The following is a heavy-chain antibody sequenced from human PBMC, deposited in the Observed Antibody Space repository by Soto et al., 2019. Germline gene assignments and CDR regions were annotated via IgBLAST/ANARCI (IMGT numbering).Heavy chain of an antibody. D-gene: IGHD6-19*01. CDR2: IIPIFGTA. CDR3: ARDQGSGWYNDYYYYGMDV. J-gene: IGHJ6*02. Sequence: QVQLVQSGAEVKKPGSSVKVSCKASGGTFSSYAISWVRQAPGQGLEWMGGIIPIFGTANYAQKFQGRVTITAGESTSTAYMELSSLRSEDTAVYYCARDQGSGWYNDYYYYGMDVWGQGTTVTVSS. CDR1: GGTFSSYA. V-gene: IGHV1-69*01.